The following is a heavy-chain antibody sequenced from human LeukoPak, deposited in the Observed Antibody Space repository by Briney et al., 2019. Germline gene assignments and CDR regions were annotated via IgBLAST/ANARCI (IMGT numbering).Heavy chain of an antibody. CDR3: AKDYCSGGGCYSDAFDI. Sequence: GGSLRLSCAASGFTFSSYAMSWVRQAPGKGLEWVSAISGSGGSTYYADSVKGRFTISRDNSKNTLYLQMNSLRAEDTAVYYCAKDYCSGGGCYSDAFDIWGQGTMVTVSS. CDR2: ISGSGGST. D-gene: IGHD2-15*01. CDR1: GFTFSSYA. V-gene: IGHV3-23*01. J-gene: IGHJ3*02.